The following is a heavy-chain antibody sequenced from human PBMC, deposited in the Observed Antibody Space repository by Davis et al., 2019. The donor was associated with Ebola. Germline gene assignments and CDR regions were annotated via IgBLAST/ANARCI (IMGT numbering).Heavy chain of an antibody. D-gene: IGHD3-3*01. Sequence: ASVKVSCKASGYTFTNYGITWVRQAPGQGLEWMGWINPHNGNTNYAQNVQGRVIMTSDTATTTAYMELRSLRSDDTAVYYCARDHRFLEWLYAFDIWGQGTMVTVSS. V-gene: IGHV1-18*04. CDR2: INPHNGNT. CDR1: GYTFTNYG. CDR3: ARDHRFLEWLYAFDI. J-gene: IGHJ3*02.